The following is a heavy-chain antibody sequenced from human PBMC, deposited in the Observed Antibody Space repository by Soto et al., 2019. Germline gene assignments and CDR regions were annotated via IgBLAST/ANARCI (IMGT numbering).Heavy chain of an antibody. V-gene: IGHV4-30-2*01. CDR3: ARVPYCGGDCQNDYYFDD. CDR2: IYHSGST. D-gene: IGHD2-21*02. Sequence: PSETLSLTCAVSGGSISSGGYSWSWIRQPPGKGLEWIGYIYHSGSTYYNPSLKSRVTISVDRSKNQFSLKLSSVTAADTAVYYCARVPYCGGDCQNDYYFDDWGQGTLVTVSS. J-gene: IGHJ4*02. CDR1: GGSISSGGYS.